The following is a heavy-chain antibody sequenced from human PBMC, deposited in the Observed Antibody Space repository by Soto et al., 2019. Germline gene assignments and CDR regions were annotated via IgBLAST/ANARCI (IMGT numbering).Heavy chain of an antibody. D-gene: IGHD3-10*01. Sequence: LETLCLPWTVAGGSINNSNYYRGWIRQTPGKGLEWIGNIYYGESTYYNPSLKSRVTIFVDTSKNQFSLKLSSVTAADTAVYYCASSGGAPYYYYGMDVWGKGTTVTVSS. J-gene: IGHJ6*04. CDR1: GGSINNSNYY. CDR3: ASSGGAPYYYYGMDV. V-gene: IGHV4-39*01. CDR2: IYYGEST.